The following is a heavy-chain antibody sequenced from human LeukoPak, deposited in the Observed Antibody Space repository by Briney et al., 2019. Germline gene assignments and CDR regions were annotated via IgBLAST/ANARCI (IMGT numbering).Heavy chain of an antibody. J-gene: IGHJ4*02. CDR3: ARAGYNSGWYEY. D-gene: IGHD6-19*01. CDR1: GFIFSTYG. V-gene: IGHV3-33*01. CDR2: IWGDGSNI. Sequence: GTSLTLSCAASGFIFSTYGMHWVRQAPGKGLECVAFIWGDGSNIFYADSVKGRFIISRDNSKNTLYLQMNSLRAEDTAVYYCARAGYNSGWYEYWGQGTLVTVSS.